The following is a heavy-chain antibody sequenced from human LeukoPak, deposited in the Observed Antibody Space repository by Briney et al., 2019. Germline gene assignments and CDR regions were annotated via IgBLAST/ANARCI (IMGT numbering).Heavy chain of an antibody. CDR3: ASLALARNFDY. Sequence: PSETLSLTCAVYGGSFSGYYWSWIRQPPGKGLEWIGEINHSGSTNYNPSLKSRVTISVDTSKNQLSLKLSSVTAADTAVYYCASLALARNFDYWGQGTLVTVSS. CDR1: GGSFSGYY. V-gene: IGHV4-34*01. J-gene: IGHJ4*02. D-gene: IGHD6-6*01. CDR2: INHSGST.